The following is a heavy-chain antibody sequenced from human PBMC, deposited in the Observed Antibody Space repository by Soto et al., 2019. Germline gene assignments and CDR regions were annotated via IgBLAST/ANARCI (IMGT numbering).Heavy chain of an antibody. CDR1: GGSFSGYY. D-gene: IGHD6-19*01. CDR2: INHSGST. Sequence: SETLSLTCAVYGGSFSGYYWTWIRQPPGTGLEWIGEINHSGSTNYNPSLKSRVTISVDTSKNQFSLKLTSVTAADTAVYYCARREQWLFNFDYWGQGTLVTVSS. J-gene: IGHJ4*02. V-gene: IGHV4-34*01. CDR3: ARREQWLFNFDY.